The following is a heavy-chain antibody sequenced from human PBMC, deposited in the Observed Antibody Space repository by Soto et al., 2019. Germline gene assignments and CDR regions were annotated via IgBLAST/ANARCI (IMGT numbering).Heavy chain of an antibody. V-gene: IGHV4-39*01. D-gene: IGHD1-26*01. Sequence: SETLSLTCTVSGASISSGDSFWSWIRQPPGKGLEWIGTISYSGSTYYNPSLKNRVTVSADTSKNQFSLKLHSVTAADTAVYYCARGGGSPDYWGQGTLVTVSS. CDR2: ISYSGST. CDR3: ARGGGSPDY. J-gene: IGHJ4*02. CDR1: GASISSGDSF.